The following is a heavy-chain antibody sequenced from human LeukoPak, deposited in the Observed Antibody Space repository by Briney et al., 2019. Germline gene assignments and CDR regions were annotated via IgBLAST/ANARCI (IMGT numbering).Heavy chain of an antibody. Sequence: GRSLRLSCAASGFTLSSYAMHWVRQAPGKGLEWVAVISYDGSNKYYADSVKGRFTISRDNSKNTLYLQMNSLRAEDTAVYYCARDPITMVRGVMWFDPWGQGTLVTVSS. D-gene: IGHD3-10*01. V-gene: IGHV3-30-3*01. J-gene: IGHJ5*02. CDR2: ISYDGSNK. CDR1: GFTLSSYA. CDR3: ARDPITMVRGVMWFDP.